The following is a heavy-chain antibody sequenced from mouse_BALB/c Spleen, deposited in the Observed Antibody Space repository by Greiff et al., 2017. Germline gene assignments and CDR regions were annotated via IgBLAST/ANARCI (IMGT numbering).Heavy chain of an antibody. CDR2: ISSGGGST. D-gene: IGHD1-1*01. CDR1: GFAFSSYD. CDR3: ARHPITTVERYFDV. J-gene: IGHJ1*01. Sequence: EVKLVESGGGLVKPGGSLKLSCAASGFAFSSYDMSWVRQTPEKRLEWVAYISSGGGSTYYPDTVKGRFTISRDNAKNTLYLQMSSLKSEDTAMYYCARHPITTVERYFDVWGAGTTVTVSS. V-gene: IGHV5-12-1*01.